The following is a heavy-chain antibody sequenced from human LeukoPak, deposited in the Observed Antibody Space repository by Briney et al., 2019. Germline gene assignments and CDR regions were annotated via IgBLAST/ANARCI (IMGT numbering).Heavy chain of an antibody. CDR1: GFTFSSYA. D-gene: IGHD1-14*01. J-gene: IGHJ3*02. CDR3: AKSIGISYGAFDI. V-gene: IGHV3-23*01. CDR2: ISGSGGST. Sequence: GGSLRLSCAASGFTFSSYAMTWVRQAPGKGLEWVSAISGSGGSTYYADSVKGRFTISRDNAKNSLYLQMNSLRAEDMALYYCAKSIGISYGAFDIWGQGTMVTVSS.